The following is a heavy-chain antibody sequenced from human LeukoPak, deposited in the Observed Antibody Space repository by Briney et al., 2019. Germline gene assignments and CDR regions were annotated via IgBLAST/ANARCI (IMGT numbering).Heavy chain of an antibody. CDR3: AKDIAVTMTMYYFDY. CDR1: GFTFDEYA. D-gene: IGHD3-22*01. V-gene: IGHV3-9*01. J-gene: IGHJ4*02. CDR2: ISWNSGSI. Sequence: PGGSLRLSCAASGFTFDEYAMHWVRQAPGKGLEGVAGISWNSGSIGYADSVKGRFTISRDNAKNSLYLQMSSLRAEDTALYYCAKDIAVTMTMYYFDYWGQGTLVTVSS.